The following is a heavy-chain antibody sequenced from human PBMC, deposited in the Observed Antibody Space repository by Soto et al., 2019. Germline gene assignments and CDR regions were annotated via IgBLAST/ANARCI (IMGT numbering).Heavy chain of an antibody. D-gene: IGHD6-13*01. CDR2: FFHSGST. CDR1: NGYINTGGFY. Sequence: QVQLQESGPGLLKPSQTLSLTCNVSNGYINTGGFYWSWIRQHPGKGLEWIGYFFHSGSTLYNPSLNSRVTLSADTSKNQLSLKLRSVTVADTAVYYCARGGIAGHWFDPWGQGILVTVSS. CDR3: ARGGIAGHWFDP. V-gene: IGHV4-31*03. J-gene: IGHJ5*02.